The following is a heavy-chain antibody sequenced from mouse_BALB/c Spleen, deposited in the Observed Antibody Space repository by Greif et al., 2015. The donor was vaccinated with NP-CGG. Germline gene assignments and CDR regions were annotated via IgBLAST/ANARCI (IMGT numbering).Heavy chain of an antibody. Sequence: VQLQQSGAELVRPGVSVKISCKGSGYTFTDYAMHWVKQSHAKSLEWIGVISTYYGDASYNQKFKGKATMTVDKSSSTAYMELARLTSEDSAIYYCAVTTVVANYFDYWGQGTTLTVSS. CDR2: ISTYYGDA. CDR1: GYTFTDYA. V-gene: IGHV1S137*01. J-gene: IGHJ2*01. CDR3: AVTTVVANYFDY. D-gene: IGHD1-1*01.